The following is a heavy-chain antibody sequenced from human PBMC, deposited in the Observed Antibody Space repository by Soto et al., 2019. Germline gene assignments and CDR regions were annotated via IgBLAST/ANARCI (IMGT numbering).Heavy chain of an antibody. J-gene: IGHJ4*02. CDR3: ARVQGGSGGKGDPLDF. Sequence: GGSLRLSCAAPGFTFSTYWMHWVRQAPGRGLVWVSRINSDGSTTTYADSVKGRFTISRDNAKNTLYLQMNSLRVEDTAVYYCARVQGGSGGKGDPLDFWGQGTLVTVSS. D-gene: IGHD2-15*01. CDR1: GFTFSTYW. CDR2: INSDGSTT. V-gene: IGHV3-74*01.